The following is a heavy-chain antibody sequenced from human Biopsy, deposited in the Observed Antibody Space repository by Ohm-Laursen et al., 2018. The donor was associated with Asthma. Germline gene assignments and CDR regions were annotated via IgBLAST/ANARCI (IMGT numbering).Heavy chain of an antibody. D-gene: IGHD1-26*01. CDR2: ITYDGSKT. CDR3: AKDVFPGWELRRGPDY. CDR1: GFRFSSYA. J-gene: IGHJ4*02. V-gene: IGHV3-30-3*01. Sequence: SLRLSCAASGFRFSSYAMHWVRQAPGKGLEWVALITYDGSKTIYGDSVRGRFTVSRDSSTNTLYLQMNSLRAEDTAVYYCAKDVFPGWELRRGPDYWGQGTLVTVSS.